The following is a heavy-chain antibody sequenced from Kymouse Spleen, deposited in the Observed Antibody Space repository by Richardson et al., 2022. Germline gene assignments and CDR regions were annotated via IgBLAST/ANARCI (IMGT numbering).Heavy chain of an antibody. J-gene: IGHJ6*02. V-gene: IGHV3-23*04. CDR2: ISGSGGST. Sequence: EVQLVESGGGLVQPGGSLRLSCAASGFTFSSYAMSWVRQAPGKGLEWVSAISGSGGSTYYADSVKGRFTISRDNSKNTLYLQMNSLRAEDTAVYYCAKEEVGATRYYYYYGMDVWGQGTTVTVSS. D-gene: IGHD1-26*01. CDR3: AKEEVGATRYYYYYGMDV. CDR1: GFTFSSYA.